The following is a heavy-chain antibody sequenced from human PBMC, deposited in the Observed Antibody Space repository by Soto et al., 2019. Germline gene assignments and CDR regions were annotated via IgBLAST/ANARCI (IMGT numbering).Heavy chain of an antibody. D-gene: IGHD5-12*01. V-gene: IGHV4-39*01. CDR1: GGSISSSSYY. CDR3: ASKMSGYDQLDI. J-gene: IGHJ3*02. Sequence: QLQLQESGPGLVKPSETLSLTCTVSGGSISSSSYYWGWIRQPPGKGLEWIGSIYYSGSTYYNPSLKSRVTISVDTSKNQFSLKLSSVTAADTAVYYCASKMSGYDQLDIWGQGTMVTVSS. CDR2: IYYSGST.